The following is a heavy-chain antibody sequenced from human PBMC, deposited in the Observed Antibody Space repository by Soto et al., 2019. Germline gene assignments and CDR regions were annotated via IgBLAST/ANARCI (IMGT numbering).Heavy chain of an antibody. Sequence: QVQLVESGGGVVQPGRSLRLSCAASGFTFSSYAMHWVRQAPGKGLEWVAVISYDGSNKYYADSVKGRFTISRDNSKNTLYLHMNSLRAEDTAVYYCARVLGRDGYNHDAFDIWGQGTMVTVSS. CDR3: ARVLGRDGYNHDAFDI. D-gene: IGHD5-12*01. V-gene: IGHV3-30-3*01. CDR1: GFTFSSYA. J-gene: IGHJ3*02. CDR2: ISYDGSNK.